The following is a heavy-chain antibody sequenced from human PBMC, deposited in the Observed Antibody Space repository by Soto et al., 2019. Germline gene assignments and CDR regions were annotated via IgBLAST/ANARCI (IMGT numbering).Heavy chain of an antibody. CDR2: ISGSGDST. CDR3: ARVWERTVTTRNYFYGIDV. CDR1: GFTFYSYA. Sequence: GSLRLSCAASGFTFYSYAMTWVRQAPGKALEWVSTISGSGDSTYYADSVKGRFSISRDNYKNTVSLQMNSLRAENTAVYFCARVWERTVTTRNYFYGIDVWGRGTTVTVSS. D-gene: IGHD4-17*01. V-gene: IGHV3-23*01. J-gene: IGHJ6*02.